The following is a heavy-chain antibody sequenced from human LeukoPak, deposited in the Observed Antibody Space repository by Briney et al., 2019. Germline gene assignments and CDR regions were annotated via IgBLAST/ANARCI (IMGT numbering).Heavy chain of an antibody. V-gene: IGHV1-2*02. D-gene: IGHD3-10*01. CDR3: ARDLGGFTVVQGVFDY. CDR2: INPNSGGT. Sequence: ASVKVSCKTSGYTFTNYYMHWVRQAPGQGLEWMGWINPNSGGTKYAQRFQGRVTMTRDTSISTAYMELSSLRAEDTAVYYCARDLGGFTVVQGVFDYWGQGTLVTISS. CDR1: GYTFTNYY. J-gene: IGHJ4*02.